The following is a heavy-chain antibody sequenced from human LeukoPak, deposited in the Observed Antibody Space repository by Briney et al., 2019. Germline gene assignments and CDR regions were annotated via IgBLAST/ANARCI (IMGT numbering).Heavy chain of an antibody. V-gene: IGHV1-8*02. CDR3: ARDKTGVYYMDV. D-gene: IGHD2-8*01. CDR2: MNPNSGNT. Sequence: GASVKVSCKASGYTFTSYAMNWVRQAPGQGLEWMGWMNPNSGNTGYAQKFQGRVTMTRNTSISTAYMELSSLRSEDTAVYYCARDKTGVYYMDVWGKGTTVTISS. CDR1: GYTFTSYA. J-gene: IGHJ6*03.